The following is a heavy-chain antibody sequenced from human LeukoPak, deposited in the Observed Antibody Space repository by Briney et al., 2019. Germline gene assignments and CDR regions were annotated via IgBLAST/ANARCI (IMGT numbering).Heavy chain of an antibody. CDR1: GYRFTRYW. CDR2: IYPGDSDT. Sequence: GESLKISCKGSGYRFTRYWIAWGRQMPGKGLEWMGIIYPGDSDTRYSPSFQGQVIISADKSISTAYLQWKSLKASDTAMYYCARLMSPVSIVVPDAFDIWGQGTMVTVSS. CDR3: ARLMSPVSIVVPDAFDI. J-gene: IGHJ3*02. D-gene: IGHD1-26*01. V-gene: IGHV5-51*01.